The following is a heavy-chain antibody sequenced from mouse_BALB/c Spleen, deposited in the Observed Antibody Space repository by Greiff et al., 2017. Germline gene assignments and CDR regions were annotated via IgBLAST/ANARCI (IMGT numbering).Heavy chain of an antibody. CDR2: ISSGSSTI. Sequence: EVQLVESGGGLVQPGGSRKLSCAASGFTFSSFGMHWVRQAPEKGLEWVAYISSGSSTIYYADTVKGRFTISRDNPKNTLFLQMTSLRSEDTAMYYCARGGTVVAYYFDYWGQGTTLTVSS. J-gene: IGHJ2*01. CDR3: ARGGTVVAYYFDY. D-gene: IGHD1-1*01. CDR1: GFTFSSFG. V-gene: IGHV5-17*02.